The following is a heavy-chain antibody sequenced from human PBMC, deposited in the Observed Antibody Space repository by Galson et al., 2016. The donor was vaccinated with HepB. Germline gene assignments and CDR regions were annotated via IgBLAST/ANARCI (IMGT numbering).Heavy chain of an antibody. CDR3: ARRRAYCGGDCYDDAFDI. CDR1: GGPISSNNYY. D-gene: IGHD2-21*02. V-gene: IGHV4-39*01. Sequence: ETLSLTCTVSGGPISSNNYYWGWIRQPPGKGLEWIGSIYYSGSTYYNPSLKSRVTISVDTSKNQFSLKLSSVAAADTAVYYCARRRAYCGGDCYDDAFDIWGQGTMVTVSS. CDR2: IYYSGST. J-gene: IGHJ3*02.